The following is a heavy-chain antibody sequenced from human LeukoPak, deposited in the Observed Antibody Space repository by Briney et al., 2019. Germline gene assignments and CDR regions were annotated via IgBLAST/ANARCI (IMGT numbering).Heavy chain of an antibody. D-gene: IGHD4-17*01. CDR3: ARVRTIGDYDY. J-gene: IGHJ4*02. CDR1: GFTFSSYS. Sequence: GGSLRLSCAASGFTFSSYSMNWVRQAPGKGLEWVSSISSSSSYIYYADSVKGRFAISRDNAKNSLYLQMNSLRAEDTAVYYCARVRTIGDYDYWGQGTLVTVSS. CDR2: ISSSSSYI. V-gene: IGHV3-21*01.